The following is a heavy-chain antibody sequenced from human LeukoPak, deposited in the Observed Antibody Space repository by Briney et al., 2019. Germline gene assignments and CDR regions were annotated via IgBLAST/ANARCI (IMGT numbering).Heavy chain of an antibody. CDR1: GYSISSGYY. V-gene: IGHV4-38-2*02. CDR3: ARDEEEYSSSSGGVGWFDP. CDR2: IYHSGST. D-gene: IGHD6-6*01. J-gene: IGHJ5*02. Sequence: SETLSLTCTVSGYSISSGYYWGLIRQPPGKGLEWIGSIYHSGSTYYNPSLKSRVTISVDTSKNQFSLKLSSVTAADTAVYYCARDEEEYSSSSGGVGWFDPWGQGTLVTVSS.